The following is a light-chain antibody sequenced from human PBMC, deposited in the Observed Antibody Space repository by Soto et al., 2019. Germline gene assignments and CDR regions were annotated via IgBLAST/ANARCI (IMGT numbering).Light chain of an antibody. CDR3: QQYNSYVLT. CDR2: DAS. V-gene: IGKV1-5*01. J-gene: IGKJ4*01. Sequence: DVHMTQSPSTLAASVGDRVTITCRASQSISFWLAWYQQKPGKAPKLLIFDASTLERGVPSRFSGSGSGTEFTLTISSLQPDDFATYYCQQYNSYVLTFGGGTKVDIK. CDR1: QSISFW.